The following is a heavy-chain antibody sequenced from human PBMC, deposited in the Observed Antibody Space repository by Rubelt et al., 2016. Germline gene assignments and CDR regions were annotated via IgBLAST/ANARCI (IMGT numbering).Heavy chain of an antibody. CDR2: IHPHSGGT. CDR3: AREYSSGWYIDY. V-gene: IGHV1-2*06. CDR1: GYTFTGYY. D-gene: IGHD6-19*01. J-gene: IGHJ4*02. Sequence: QVQLVQSGAEVKKPGASVKVSCKASGYTFTGYYMHWVRQAPGQGLEWVGRIHPHSGGTNYAQKLQGRVPRTKNTSSTPAYMELRRLRSDETAVFYCAREYSSGWYIDYWGQGTLVTVSS.